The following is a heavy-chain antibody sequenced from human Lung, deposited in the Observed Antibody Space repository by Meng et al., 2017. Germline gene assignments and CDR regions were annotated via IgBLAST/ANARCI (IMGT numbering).Heavy chain of an antibody. V-gene: IGHV4-30-4*01. CDR1: GGSISSSNYY. Sequence: QGQPQEPGPGLVKPSQNLSLTCTVSGGSISSSNYYWSWIRQPPGKGLEWSGHIYNSGSTYYNPSLKSRITISVDTSKNQFSLKLSSVTAADTAVYYCARGQKGYFDLWGRGTLVTGSS. CDR3: ARGQKGYFDL. CDR2: IYNSGST. J-gene: IGHJ2*01.